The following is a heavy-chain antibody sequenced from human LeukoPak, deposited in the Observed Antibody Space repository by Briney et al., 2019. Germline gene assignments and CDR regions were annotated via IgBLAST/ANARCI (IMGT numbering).Heavy chain of an antibody. Sequence: GASVKVSCKASGYTFTGYYMHWVRQAPGQGLEWMGWVNPNSGGTNYAQKFQGRVTMTRDTSISTAYMELSRLRSDDTAVYYCASGPFYGSGRYYFDYWGQGTLVTVSS. CDR1: GYTFTGYY. D-gene: IGHD3-10*01. V-gene: IGHV1-2*02. CDR2: VNPNSGGT. CDR3: ASGPFYGSGRYYFDY. J-gene: IGHJ4*02.